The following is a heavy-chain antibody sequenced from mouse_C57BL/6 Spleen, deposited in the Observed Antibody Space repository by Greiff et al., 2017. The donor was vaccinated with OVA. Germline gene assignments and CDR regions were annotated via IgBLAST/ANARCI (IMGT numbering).Heavy chain of an antibody. Sequence: EVMLVESGGGLVKPGGSLKLSCAASGFTFSSYAMSWVRQTPEKRLEWVATISDGGSYTYYPDNVQGRFTISRDNAKNNLYLQMRHLKSEDTAMYYCARVYGDYEWFAYWGQGTLVTVSA. D-gene: IGHD2-13*01. CDR3: ARVYGDYEWFAY. CDR1: GFTFSSYA. CDR2: ISDGGSYT. J-gene: IGHJ3*01. V-gene: IGHV5-4*03.